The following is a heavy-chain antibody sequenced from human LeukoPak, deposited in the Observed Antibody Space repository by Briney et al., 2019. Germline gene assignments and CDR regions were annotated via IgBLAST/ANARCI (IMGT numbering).Heavy chain of an antibody. CDR2: ILYTGRT. CDR3: ARRVTIYYYMDV. V-gene: IGHV4-39*07. Sequence: SETLSLTCTVSGDSISSSRFYWAWIRQSPGKGLEWIGSILYTGRTFYNPSLKSRVTISVDTSKNQFSLKLSSVTAADTAVYYCARRVTIYYYMDVWGKGTTVTVSS. D-gene: IGHD5-18*01. CDR1: GDSISSSRFY. J-gene: IGHJ6*03.